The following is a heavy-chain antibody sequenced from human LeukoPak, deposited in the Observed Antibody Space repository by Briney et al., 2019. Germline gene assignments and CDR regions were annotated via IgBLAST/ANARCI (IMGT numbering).Heavy chain of an antibody. CDR2: IVWDDDK. CDR3: TRTGFFYDSSGYSGAFDI. V-gene: IGHV2-70*04. Sequence: SGPALVKPTQTLTLTCTFSGISLGSSGLRVGWIRQPPGKALECLARIVWDDDKLYSTSLKTRLTISKDTSKNQLVLTMTNMDPVDTATYYCTRTGFFYDSSGYSGAFDIWGQGTMVIVSS. CDR1: GISLGSSGLR. D-gene: IGHD3-22*01. J-gene: IGHJ3*02.